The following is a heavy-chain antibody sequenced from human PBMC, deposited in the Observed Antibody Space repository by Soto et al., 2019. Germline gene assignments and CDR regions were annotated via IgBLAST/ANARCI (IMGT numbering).Heavy chain of an antibody. CDR1: GFTFSSYA. V-gene: IGHV3-30-3*01. D-gene: IGHD6-19*01. CDR2: ISYDGSNK. J-gene: IGHJ4*02. CDR3: ARDPRVEAVAGNWFDY. Sequence: GGSLRLSCAASGFTFSSYAMHWVRQAPGKGLEWVAVISYDGSNKYYADSVKGRFTISRDNSKNTLYLQMNSLRAEDTAVYYCARDPRVEAVAGNWFDYWGQGTLVTVSS.